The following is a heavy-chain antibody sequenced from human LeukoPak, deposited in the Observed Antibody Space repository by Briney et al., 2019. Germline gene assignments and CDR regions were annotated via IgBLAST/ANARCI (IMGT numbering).Heavy chain of an antibody. J-gene: IGHJ6*03. D-gene: IGHD2-8*01. Sequence: SVKVSCKASGGTFSSYAISWVRQAPGQGLEWMGGIIPIFGTANYAQKFQGRVTITTDESTSTAYMELSSLRSEDTAVYYCARVPPSSGYAIHYYYYYYYMDVWGKGTTVTVSS. CDR3: ARVPPSSGYAIHYYYYYYYMDV. CDR1: GGTFSSYA. CDR2: IIPIFGTA. V-gene: IGHV1-69*05.